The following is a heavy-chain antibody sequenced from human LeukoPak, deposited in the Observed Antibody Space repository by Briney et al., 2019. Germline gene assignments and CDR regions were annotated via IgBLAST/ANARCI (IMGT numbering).Heavy chain of an antibody. V-gene: IGHV4-59*08. Sequence: SETLSLTCTVSGGSISSYYWSWIRQPPGKGLEWIGYIYYSGSTNYNPSLKSRVTISVDTSKNQFSLKLSSVTAADTAVYYCARRVVVVAAMGFSDAFDIWGQGTMVTVSS. CDR1: GGSISSYY. D-gene: IGHD2-15*01. CDR3: ARRVVVVAAMGFSDAFDI. J-gene: IGHJ3*02. CDR2: IYYSGST.